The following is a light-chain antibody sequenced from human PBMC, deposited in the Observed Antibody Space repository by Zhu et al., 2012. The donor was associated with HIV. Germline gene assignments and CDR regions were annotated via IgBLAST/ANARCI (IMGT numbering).Light chain of an antibody. Sequence: ETVMTQSPATLSVSPGERSTLSCRANQSVGTNLAWYQQKPGQVPRLLISRASTRATGIPDRFSGSGSGTDFTLTISSLQSEDFAVYYCQQYNNWPSTFGQGTKVEI. CDR1: QSVGTN. J-gene: IGKJ1*01. CDR3: QQYNNWPST. CDR2: RAS. V-gene: IGKV3D-15*01.